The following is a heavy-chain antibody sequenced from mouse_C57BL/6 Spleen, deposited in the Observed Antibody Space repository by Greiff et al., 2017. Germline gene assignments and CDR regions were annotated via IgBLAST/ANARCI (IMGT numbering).Heavy chain of an antibody. D-gene: IGHD6-1*01. CDR1: GYSITSGYY. J-gene: IGHJ3*01. Sequence: ESGPGLVKPSQSLSLTCSVTGYSITSGYYWNWIRQFPGNKLEWMGYISYDGSNNYNPSLKNRISITRDTSKNQFFLKLNSVTTEDTATYYCARDSSPAHAYWGQGTLVTVSA. CDR2: ISYDGSN. V-gene: IGHV3-6*01. CDR3: ARDSSPAHAY.